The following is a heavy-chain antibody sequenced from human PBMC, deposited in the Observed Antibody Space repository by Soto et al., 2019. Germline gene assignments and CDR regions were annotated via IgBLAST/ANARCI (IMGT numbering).Heavy chain of an antibody. CDR1: GFTFDDYA. Sequence: GGSLRLSCAASGFTFDDYAMHWVRQAPGKGLEWVSGISWNSGSIGYADSVKGRFTISRDNSKNTLYLQMNSLRAEDTAVYYCARERRQLVRRWFDPWGQGTLVTVSS. CDR2: ISWNSGSI. CDR3: ARERRQLVRRWFDP. V-gene: IGHV3-9*01. J-gene: IGHJ5*02. D-gene: IGHD6-6*01.